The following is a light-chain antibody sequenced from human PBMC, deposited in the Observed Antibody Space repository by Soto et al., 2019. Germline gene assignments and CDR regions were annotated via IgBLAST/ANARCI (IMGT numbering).Light chain of an antibody. Sequence: QSALTQPASVSGSPGQSITISCTGSSSDVGGYDYVSWYQQHPGKAPKLMIYEVSNRPSGVSNRFSGSKSGNTASLTISGLQAEDEADYYCCSYTGSRTLVFGGGTKLTVL. J-gene: IGLJ2*01. CDR2: EVS. CDR1: SSDVGGYDY. V-gene: IGLV2-14*01. CDR3: CSYTGSRTLV.